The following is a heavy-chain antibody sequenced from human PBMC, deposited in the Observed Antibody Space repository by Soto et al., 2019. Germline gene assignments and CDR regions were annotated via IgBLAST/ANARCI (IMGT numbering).Heavy chain of an antibody. CDR1: GFIFSTYG. Sequence: QVQLVESGGGVVQPGRSLRLSCAASGFIFSTYGIHWVRQAPGKGLEWVAVIWYDGSDKYYADSVKGRFTISRDNSKNTLYLQMNSLRPEDSAVYYCERASGPFDYWGQGTLVTVSS. CDR2: IWYDGSDK. V-gene: IGHV3-33*01. D-gene: IGHD2-8*02. CDR3: ERASGPFDY. J-gene: IGHJ4*02.